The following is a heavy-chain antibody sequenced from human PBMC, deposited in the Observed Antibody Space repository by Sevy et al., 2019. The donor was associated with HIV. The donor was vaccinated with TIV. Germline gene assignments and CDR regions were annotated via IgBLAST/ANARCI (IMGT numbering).Heavy chain of an antibody. J-gene: IGHJ5*02. CDR2: IIPIFGTA. Sequence: SVKVSCKASGGTFSSYAISWVRQAPGQGLEWMGGIIPIFGTANYAQKFQGRVTITADESTSTAYMELSSLRSEDTAVYYCARGIAAAGTPVNWFDPWGQGTLVTVSS. CDR3: ARGIAAAGTPVNWFDP. D-gene: IGHD6-13*01. CDR1: GGTFSSYA. V-gene: IGHV1-69*13.